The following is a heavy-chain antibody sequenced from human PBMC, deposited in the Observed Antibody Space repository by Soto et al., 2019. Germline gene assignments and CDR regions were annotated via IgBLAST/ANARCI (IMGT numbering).Heavy chain of an antibody. J-gene: IGHJ4*02. V-gene: IGHV4-39*01. Sequence: SETPSLTCTVSGGSISSSDYYWGWIRQPPGKGLEWVGSIYYSGSASYNPSLKSRVTISVDTSKNQVSLKLSSVTAADTAVYICVSGDPWVVFDYWGQGSLVTVSS. CDR2: IYYSGSA. CDR3: VSGDPWVVFDY. CDR1: GGSISSSDYY. D-gene: IGHD2-21*02.